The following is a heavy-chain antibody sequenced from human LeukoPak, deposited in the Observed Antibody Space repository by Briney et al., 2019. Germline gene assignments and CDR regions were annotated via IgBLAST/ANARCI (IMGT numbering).Heavy chain of an antibody. CDR3: AKDSYASGRPLHTFDV. Sequence: GGSLRHSRAASGFTFAIHAMTWVRQAPGKGLDWVSGISGDGASTHYAESLKGQFTISRDNSQNTLFLQMNSLRVEDTAIYYCAKDSYASGRPLHTFDVWGQGTMVTVSS. J-gene: IGHJ3*01. CDR2: ISGDGAST. D-gene: IGHD3-10*01. CDR1: GFTFAIHA. V-gene: IGHV3-23*01.